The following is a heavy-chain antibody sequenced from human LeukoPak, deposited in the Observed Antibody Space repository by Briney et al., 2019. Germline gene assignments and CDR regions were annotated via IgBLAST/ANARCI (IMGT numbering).Heavy chain of an antibody. V-gene: IGHV3-23*01. J-gene: IGHJ4*02. CDR2: ISSGGGST. CDR1: AFTFTTYA. Sequence: GGSLRLSCAASAFTFTTYAMTWVRQVPGKGLQWVSAISSGGGSTNYADSVKGRFTISRDNSKNTLYLQMSSLRAEDTALYYCAKRSCSGGSCNFDYWGQGTLVTVSS. D-gene: IGHD2-15*01. CDR3: AKRSCSGGSCNFDY.